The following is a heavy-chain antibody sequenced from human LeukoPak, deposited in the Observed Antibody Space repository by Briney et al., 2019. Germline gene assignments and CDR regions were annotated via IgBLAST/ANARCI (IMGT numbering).Heavy chain of an antibody. CDR1: GFTFSDFW. D-gene: IGHD6-19*01. J-gene: IGHJ4*02. Sequence: PGGSLRVSCAASGFTFSDFWMHWVRQAPGKGLVWVSRIKTDGRSTNYADSVKGRFTISRDNAKNTLYLQMSSLRAEDTAVYYCARGRIGGWTDYWGQGTLVTVSS. CDR3: ARGRIGGWTDY. CDR2: IKTDGRST. V-gene: IGHV3-74*01.